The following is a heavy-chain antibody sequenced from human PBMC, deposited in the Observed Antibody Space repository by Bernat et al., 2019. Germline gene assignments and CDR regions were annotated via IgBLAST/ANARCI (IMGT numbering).Heavy chain of an antibody. CDR2: ISYDGSNK. Sequence: QVQLVESGGGVVQPGRSLRLSCAASGFTFSSYAMHWVRQAPGKGLEWVAVISYDGSNKYYADSVKGRFTISRDNSKNTLYLQMNSLRAEDTAVYYCARDRGVPAVNYAFDIWGQGTMVTVSS. CDR1: GFTFSSYA. D-gene: IGHD2-2*01. CDR3: ARDRGVPAVNYAFDI. V-gene: IGHV3-30-3*01. J-gene: IGHJ3*02.